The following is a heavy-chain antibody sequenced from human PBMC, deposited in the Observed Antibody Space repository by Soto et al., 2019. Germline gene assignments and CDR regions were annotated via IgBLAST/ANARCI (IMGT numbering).Heavy chain of an antibody. V-gene: IGHV3-33*01. CDR3: ARDPGHYYDSSGPIDY. D-gene: IGHD3-22*01. CDR2: IWYDGSNK. CDR1: GFTFSSYG. J-gene: IGHJ4*02. Sequence: QVQLVESGGGVVQPGRSLRLSCAASGFTFSSYGMHWVRQAPGKGLEWVAVIWYDGSNKYYADSMKGRFTISRDNSKNTLYLQMNSLRAEDTAVYYCARDPGHYYDSSGPIDYWGQGTLVTVSS.